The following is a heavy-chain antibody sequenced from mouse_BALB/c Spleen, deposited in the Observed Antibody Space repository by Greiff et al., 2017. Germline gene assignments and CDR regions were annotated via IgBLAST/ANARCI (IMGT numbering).Heavy chain of an antibody. Sequence: DVKLQESGPSLVKPSQTLSLTCSVTGDSITSGYWNWIRKFPGNKLEYMGYISYSGSTYYNPSLKSRISITRDTSKNQYYLQLNSVTTEDTATYYCARYGLLLRYYYAMDYWGQGTSVTVSS. CDR1: GDSITSGY. D-gene: IGHD1-1*01. CDR2: ISYSGST. J-gene: IGHJ4*01. CDR3: ARYGLLLRYYYAMDY. V-gene: IGHV3-8*02.